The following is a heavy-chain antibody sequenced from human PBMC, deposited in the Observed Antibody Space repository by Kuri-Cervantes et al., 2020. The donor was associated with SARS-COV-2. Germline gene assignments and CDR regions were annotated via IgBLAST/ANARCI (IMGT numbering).Heavy chain of an antibody. J-gene: IGHJ4*02. CDR1: GGTFSSYA. D-gene: IGHD1-1*01. CDR3: AKEFTDDIEGFEF. V-gene: IGHV1-69*05. CDR2: IIPIFGTA. Sequence: SVKVSCKASGGTFSSYAISWVRQAPGQGLEWMGGIIPIFGTANYAQKFQGRLSMTRDTSISTVYMELSSLRSEDTAVYFCAKEFTDDIEGFEFWGQGALVTVSS.